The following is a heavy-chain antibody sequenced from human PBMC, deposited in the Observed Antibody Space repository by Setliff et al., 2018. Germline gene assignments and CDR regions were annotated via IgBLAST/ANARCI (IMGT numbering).Heavy chain of an antibody. Sequence: SETLSLTCTVSGASINNHYWAWIRQPPGKGLEWIGYVSHSGSTDYNPSLRSRVTVSVDTSRIHFSLKLNSVTAADTAVYYCARMSGFLYMDVWGKGTPVTVSS. CDR1: GASINNHY. J-gene: IGHJ6*03. V-gene: IGHV4-59*08. CDR3: ARMSGFLYMDV. D-gene: IGHD3-3*01. CDR2: VSHSGST.